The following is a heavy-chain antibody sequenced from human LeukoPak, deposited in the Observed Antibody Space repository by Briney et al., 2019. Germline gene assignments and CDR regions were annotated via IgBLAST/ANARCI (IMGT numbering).Heavy chain of an antibody. Sequence: GGSLRLSCAASGFTFSSYGMHWVRQAPGRGRGWVAVIYYDGSNKYYADSVKGRFTISRDNSKNTMYLQMNSLRAEDTAVYYCARADGSGSSAYYYYGMDVWGQGTTVTVSS. J-gene: IGHJ6*02. CDR1: GFTFSSYG. D-gene: IGHD3-10*01. CDR3: ARADGSGSSAYYYYGMDV. CDR2: IYYDGSNK. V-gene: IGHV3-30*03.